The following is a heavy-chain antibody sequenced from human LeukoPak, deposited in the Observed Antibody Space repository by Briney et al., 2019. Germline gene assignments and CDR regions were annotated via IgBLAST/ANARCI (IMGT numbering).Heavy chain of an antibody. J-gene: IGHJ4*02. D-gene: IGHD3-10*01. CDR1: GFTFSSYA. Sequence: PGGSLRFSCAASGFTFSSYAMHWVRQAPGKGLEWVAVISYHGDITYYADSVKGRFTMSRDNSKTTLFLQSNSLRAEDTAVYYCARDSTYYYDWGSSGPHYFDYWGQGTLVTVSS. CDR2: ISYHGDIT. CDR3: ARDSTYYYDWGSSGPHYFDY. V-gene: IGHV3-30*01.